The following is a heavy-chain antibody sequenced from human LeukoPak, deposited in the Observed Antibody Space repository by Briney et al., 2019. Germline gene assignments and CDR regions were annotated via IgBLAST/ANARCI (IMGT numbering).Heavy chain of an antibody. CDR2: IYYSGST. D-gene: IGHD6-19*01. CDR3: ARCVHDGSGWYSSYYYYYMDV. V-gene: IGHV4-59*01. CDR1: GFTFSSYA. J-gene: IGHJ6*03. Sequence: GSLRLSCAASGFTFSSYAMSWVRQAPGKGLEWIGYIYYSGSTNYNPSLKSRVTISVDTSKNQFSLKLSSVTAADTAVYYCARCVHDGSGWYSSYYYYYMDVWGKGTTVTVSS.